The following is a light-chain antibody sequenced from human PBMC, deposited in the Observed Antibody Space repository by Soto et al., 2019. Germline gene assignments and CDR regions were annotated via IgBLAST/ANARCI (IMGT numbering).Light chain of an antibody. CDR1: QSISNY. Sequence: DIHMTQSPSYLSASVGDSVTITCRASQSISNYLNWYQQKPGKAPKLLVYAASSWQTGVPSRFSGSGSGTDFTLTISSLQPEDCATYYCQQSYRTPFTFGPGTKVDIK. V-gene: IGKV1-39*01. J-gene: IGKJ3*01. CDR2: AAS. CDR3: QQSYRTPFT.